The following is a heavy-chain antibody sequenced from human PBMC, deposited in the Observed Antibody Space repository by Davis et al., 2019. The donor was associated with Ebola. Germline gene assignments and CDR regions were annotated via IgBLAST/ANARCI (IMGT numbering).Heavy chain of an antibody. CDR3: ARAYRSGWSLGLGGY. Sequence: GESLKISCKGSGYSFTNYWIVWVRQMPGKGLECMGIIFPGDSDTRYSPSFQGQVTISADKSISTAYLQWSSLKASDTATYFCARAYRSGWSLGLGGYWGQGTLVTVSS. D-gene: IGHD6-19*01. V-gene: IGHV5-51*01. J-gene: IGHJ4*02. CDR1: GYSFTNYW. CDR2: IFPGDSDT.